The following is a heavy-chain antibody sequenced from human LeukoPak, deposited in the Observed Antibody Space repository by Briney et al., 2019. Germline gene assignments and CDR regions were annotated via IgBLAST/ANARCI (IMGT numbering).Heavy chain of an antibody. CDR1: GFTFRSYS. CDR2: ISSSSSYI. D-gene: IGHD3-9*01. J-gene: IGHJ4*02. CDR3: ARGYYDILTGYYLFDY. Sequence: GGSLRLSCAASGFTFRSYSMNWVRQAPGKGLEWVSSISSSSSYIYYADSVKGRFTISRDNAKNSLYLQMNSLRAEDTAVYYCARGYYDILTGYYLFDYWGQGTLVTVSS. V-gene: IGHV3-21*01.